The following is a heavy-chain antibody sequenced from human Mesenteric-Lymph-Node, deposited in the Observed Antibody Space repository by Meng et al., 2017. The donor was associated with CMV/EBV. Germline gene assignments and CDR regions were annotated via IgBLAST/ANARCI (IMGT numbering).Heavy chain of an antibody. CDR1: GFTFSSYW. V-gene: IGHV3-7*01. J-gene: IGHJ6*02. CDR3: ARTYPKCLYGMDV. CDR2: IKQHGSEK. Sequence: GESLKISCAASGFTFSSYWMSLARQAPGKGLEWVANIKQHGSEKYYVDSVKGRFTISRDNAKNSLYLQMNSLSAEDTAVYSCARTYPKCLYGMDVWGQGTTVTVSS. D-gene: IGHD5/OR15-5a*01.